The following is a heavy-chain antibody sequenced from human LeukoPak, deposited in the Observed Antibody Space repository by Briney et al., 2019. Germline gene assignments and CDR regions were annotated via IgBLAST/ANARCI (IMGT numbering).Heavy chain of an antibody. CDR2: ISGSGDST. CDR3: AKSRSGYSGGAFDI. Sequence: GGTLRLSCAASGFTFSSYGMSWVRQAPGKGLEWVSGISGSGDSTYYADSVKGRFTISRDNSKNTLYLQMNSLRAEDTAGYHCAKSRSGYSGGAFDIWGQGTLITVSS. V-gene: IGHV3-23*01. D-gene: IGHD3-3*01. J-gene: IGHJ3*02. CDR1: GFTFSSYG.